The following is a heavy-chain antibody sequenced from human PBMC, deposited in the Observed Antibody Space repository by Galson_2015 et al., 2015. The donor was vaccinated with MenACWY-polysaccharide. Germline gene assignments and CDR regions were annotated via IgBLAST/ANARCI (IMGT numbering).Heavy chain of an antibody. D-gene: IGHD1-26*01. CDR2: IFHGGTT. J-gene: IGHJ4*02. CDR1: DYSIRSGYF. Sequence: SETLSLTCAVSDYSIRSGYFWGWIRQPPGKGLEWIASIFHGGTTYYNPSLKSRATISVDTSKNQFSLKLSSVTAADTAVYYCARVEKYSGSFYILYWGQGTLVTVSS. CDR3: ARVEKYSGSFYILY. V-gene: IGHV4-38-2*01.